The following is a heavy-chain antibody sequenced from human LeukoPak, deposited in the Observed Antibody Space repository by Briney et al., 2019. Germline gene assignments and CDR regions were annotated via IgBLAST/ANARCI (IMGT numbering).Heavy chain of an antibody. J-gene: IGHJ5*02. D-gene: IGHD3-3*01. Sequence: PGGSLRLSCAASGFTFSSYEMNWVRQAPGKGLEWVAFIRYDGSNKYYADSVKGRFTISRDNSKNTLYLQMNSPRAEDTAVYYCAKDHAITIFGVVINWFDPWGQGTLVTVSS. CDR2: IRYDGSNK. CDR1: GFTFSSYE. CDR3: AKDHAITIFGVVINWFDP. V-gene: IGHV3-30*02.